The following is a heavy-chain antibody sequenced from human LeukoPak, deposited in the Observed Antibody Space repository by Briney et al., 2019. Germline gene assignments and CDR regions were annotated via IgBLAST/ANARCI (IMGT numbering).Heavy chain of an antibody. CDR2: IYPGDSDT. D-gene: IGHD2-15*01. J-gene: IGHJ5*02. CDR1: GYSFTSYW. V-gene: IGHV5-51*01. Sequence: GESLKISCKGSGYSFTSYWIGWVRQMPGKGLEWMGIIYPGDSDTSYSTSFQGQVTISADKSISTAYLQWSSLQASDTAMYYCARLDVVVVAATPIYWFDPSGQGTLVTVSS. CDR3: ARLDVVVVAATPIYWFDP.